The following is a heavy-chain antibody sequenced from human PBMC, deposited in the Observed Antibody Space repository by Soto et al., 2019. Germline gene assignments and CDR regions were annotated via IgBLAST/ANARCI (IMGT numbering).Heavy chain of an antibody. CDR1: GYTFTSYT. CDR2: MNPSGGST. CDR3: ARGYGPLPNWFDP. V-gene: IGHV1-46*01. D-gene: IGHD4-17*01. Sequence: ASVKVSCKASGYTFTSYTIHWVRQAPGQGLEWMGTMNPSGGSTRYAQKFQGRVTMTRDTTTSIVYMELSSLRSEDTAVYYCARGYGPLPNWFDPWGQGTLVTVSS. J-gene: IGHJ5*02.